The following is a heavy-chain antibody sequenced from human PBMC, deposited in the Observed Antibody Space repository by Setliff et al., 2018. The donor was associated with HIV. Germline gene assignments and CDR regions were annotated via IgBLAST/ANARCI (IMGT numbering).Heavy chain of an antibody. Sequence: SETLSLTCAVYRGSFSGYYWSWIRQPPGQGLEWIGEINHSGSTNYNPSLKSRVTISVDTSKNQFSLKLSSVTAADTAVYYCARVRIRNYYGSGRKYYYYMDVCGKGTTVTVSS. CDR1: RGSFSGYY. CDR2: INHSGST. CDR3: ARVRIRNYYGSGRKYYYYMDV. V-gene: IGHV4-34*01. D-gene: IGHD3-10*01. J-gene: IGHJ6*03.